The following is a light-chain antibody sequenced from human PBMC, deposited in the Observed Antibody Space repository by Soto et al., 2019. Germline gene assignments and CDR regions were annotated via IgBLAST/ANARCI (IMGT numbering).Light chain of an antibody. CDR1: KLGDKY. V-gene: IGLV3-1*01. CDR2: QDS. Sequence: SYELAQPPSVSVSPGQTASITCSGDKLGDKYACWYQQKPGQSPVLVIYQDSKRPSGIPERFSGSNSGNTATLTISGTQAMDEADYYCQAWDSSTYVVGTGTKV. J-gene: IGLJ1*01. CDR3: QAWDSSTYV.